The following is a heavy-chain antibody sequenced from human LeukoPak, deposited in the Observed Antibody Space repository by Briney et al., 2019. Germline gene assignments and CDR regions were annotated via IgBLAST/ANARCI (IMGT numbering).Heavy chain of an antibody. CDR1: GFTFSSYA. V-gene: IGHV3-23*01. CDR2: ISGSGGST. J-gene: IGHJ6*02. CDR3: AKGLATLRIAHGMDV. D-gene: IGHD3-16*02. Sequence: GGSLRLSCAASGFTFSSYAMSWVRQAPGKGLEWVSAISGSGGSTYYADPVKGRFTISRDNSKNTLYLQMNSLRAEDTAVYYCAKGLATLRIAHGMDVWGQGTTVTVSS.